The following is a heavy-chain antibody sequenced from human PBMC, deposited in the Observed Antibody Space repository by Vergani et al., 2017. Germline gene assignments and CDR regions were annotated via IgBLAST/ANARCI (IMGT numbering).Heavy chain of an antibody. CDR2: IWYDGSNK. Sequence: QVQLVESGGGLVKPGGSLRLSCAASGFTFSSYGMHWVRQAPGKGLEWVAVIWYDGSNKYYADSVKGRFTISRDNSKNTLYLQMNSLRAEDTAVYYCARDPSGPVWGIGWFDPWGQGTLVTVSS. CDR3: ARDPSGPVWGIGWFDP. CDR1: GFTFSSYG. V-gene: IGHV3-33*01. J-gene: IGHJ5*02. D-gene: IGHD3-16*01.